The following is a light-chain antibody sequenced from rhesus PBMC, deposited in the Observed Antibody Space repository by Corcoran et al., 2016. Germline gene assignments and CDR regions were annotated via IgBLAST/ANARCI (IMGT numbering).Light chain of an antibody. CDR1: QTISSS. Sequence: DIQMTQSPSSLSASVGDRVTITCRASQTISSSLAWYQQKPGKVPNLLNYTASSLESGVPSRFSGSGSGTEVTLPINSLQPEDFATYYCQQHYSHPLTFGGGTKVEIK. CDR2: TAS. CDR3: QQHYSHPLT. J-gene: IGKJ4*01. V-gene: IGKV1S5*01.